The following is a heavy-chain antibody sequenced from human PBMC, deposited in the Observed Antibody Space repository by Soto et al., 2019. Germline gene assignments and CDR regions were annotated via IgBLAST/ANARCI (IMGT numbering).Heavy chain of an antibody. D-gene: IGHD3-22*01. CDR1: GGSISSGDYY. CDR2: IYYSGST. Sequence: SETLSLTCTVSGGSISSGDYYWSWIRQPPGKGLEWIGYIYYSGSTYYNPSLKSRVTISVDTSKNQFSLKLSSVTAADTAVYYCARGLTYYYDSSGFNWFDPWGQGTLVTVSS. J-gene: IGHJ5*02. CDR3: ARGLTYYYDSSGFNWFDP. V-gene: IGHV4-30-4*01.